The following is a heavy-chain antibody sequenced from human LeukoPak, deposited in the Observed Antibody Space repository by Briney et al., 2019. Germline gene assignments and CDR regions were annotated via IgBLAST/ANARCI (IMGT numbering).Heavy chain of an antibody. CDR3: ARDPVGYDILTGYSIYYGMDV. V-gene: IGHV3-23*01. Sequence: GGSLRLSCAASGFTFSSYAMSWVRQAPGKGLEWVSAISGSGGSTYYADSVKGRFTISRDNSKNTLYLQMNSLRAEDTAVYYCARDPVGYDILTGYSIYYGMDVWGQGTTVTVSS. D-gene: IGHD3-9*01. J-gene: IGHJ6*02. CDR1: GFTFSSYA. CDR2: ISGSGGST.